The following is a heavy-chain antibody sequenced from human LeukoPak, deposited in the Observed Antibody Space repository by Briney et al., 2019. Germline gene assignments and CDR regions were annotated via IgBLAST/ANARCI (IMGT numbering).Heavy chain of an antibody. CDR1: GYTFTGYY. CDR3: ARVIGFGELSLGY. D-gene: IGHD3-10*01. Sequence: ASVKVSCKASGYTFTGYYMHWVRQAPGQGLEWMGWINPNGGGTNYAQKFQGRVTMTRDTSISTAYMELGSLTSDDTAVYYCARVIGFGELSLGYWGQGTLVTVSS. CDR2: INPNGGGT. J-gene: IGHJ4*02. V-gene: IGHV1-2*02.